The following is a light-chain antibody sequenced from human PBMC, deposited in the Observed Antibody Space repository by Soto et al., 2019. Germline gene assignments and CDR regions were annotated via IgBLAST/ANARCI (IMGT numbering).Light chain of an antibody. CDR3: CSYAGSSTYV. Sequence: QSALTQPASVSGSPGQSITISCTGTSSDVGSYNLVSWYQQHPGKAPKLMIYEVSKRPSGVSNRFSGSKSGNTAHLTISGLQAEDEADYYCCSYAGSSTYVFGTGTKLTVL. CDR2: EVS. V-gene: IGLV2-23*02. CDR1: SSDVGSYNL. J-gene: IGLJ1*01.